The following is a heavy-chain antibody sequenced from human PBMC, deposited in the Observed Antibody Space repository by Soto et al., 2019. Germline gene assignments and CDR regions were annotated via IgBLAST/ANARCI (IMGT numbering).Heavy chain of an antibody. CDR1: GFTFSSYS. V-gene: IGHV3-48*01. J-gene: IGHJ3*02. D-gene: IGHD2-2*01. CDR3: ARVLDDIVVVPAAAHDAFDI. Sequence: GGSLRLSCAASGFTFSSYSMNWVRQAPGKGLEWVSYISSSSSTIYYADSVKGRFTISRDNAKNSLYLQMNSLRAEDTAVYYCARVLDDIVVVPAAAHDAFDIWGQGTMVTVSS. CDR2: ISSSSSTI.